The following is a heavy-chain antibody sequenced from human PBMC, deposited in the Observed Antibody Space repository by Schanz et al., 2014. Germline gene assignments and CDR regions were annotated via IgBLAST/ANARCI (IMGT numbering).Heavy chain of an antibody. Sequence: QVHLVQSGAEVHKPGASLKISCKASGYTFTNFFLHWVRQAPAQGLEWMGMINPSGGSTTYAQKYQGRVTMTRDTSTSTVYMELSSLRSEDTAVYYCARDEVDAAAGGNYWGQGTLVTVSS. CDR1: GYTFTNFF. J-gene: IGHJ4*02. D-gene: IGHD6-13*01. V-gene: IGHV1-46*03. CDR3: ARDEVDAAAGGNY. CDR2: INPSGGST.